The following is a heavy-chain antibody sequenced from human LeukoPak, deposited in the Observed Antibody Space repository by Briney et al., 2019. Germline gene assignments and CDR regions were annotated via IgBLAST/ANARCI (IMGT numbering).Heavy chain of an antibody. V-gene: IGHV3-48*01. CDR3: ARVGGRRLQLDYFDY. CDR1: GFTFSNYS. CDR2: ISTRSNTI. J-gene: IGHJ4*02. D-gene: IGHD5-24*01. Sequence: GGSLRLSCAAFGFTFSNYSMNWVRQAPGRGLEWVSYISTRSNTIYYADSVKGRFTTSRDNARKSLYLQMNSLRAEDTAVYYCARVGGRRLQLDYFDYWGQGTLVTVSS.